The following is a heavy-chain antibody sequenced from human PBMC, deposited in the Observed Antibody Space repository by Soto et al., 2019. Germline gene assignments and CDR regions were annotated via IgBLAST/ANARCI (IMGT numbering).Heavy chain of an antibody. Sequence: ASVKVSCKASGYTFTSYGISWVLQAPGQGLEWMGWISAYNGNTNYAQKLQGRVTMTTDTSTSTAYMELRSLRSDDTAVYYCARDRYCSSTSCYWYGNWFDPWGQGTLVTVSS. V-gene: IGHV1-18*04. D-gene: IGHD2-2*01. J-gene: IGHJ5*02. CDR2: ISAYNGNT. CDR3: ARDRYCSSTSCYWYGNWFDP. CDR1: GYTFTSYG.